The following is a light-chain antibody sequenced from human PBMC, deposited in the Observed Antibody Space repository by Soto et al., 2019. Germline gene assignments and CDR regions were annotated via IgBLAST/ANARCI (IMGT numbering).Light chain of an antibody. J-gene: IGKJ5*01. CDR1: QSVSSSY. CDR3: QQYGNSLIT. V-gene: IGKV3-20*01. Sequence: NVLAQSPGAPALFPGERAPVSYRPSQSVSSSYLAWYQQKPGQAPRLLIDGASSRATGIPGRFSGSGSGTDFTLTISRLEPEDSAVYYCQQYGNSLITFGQGTRLEI. CDR2: GAS.